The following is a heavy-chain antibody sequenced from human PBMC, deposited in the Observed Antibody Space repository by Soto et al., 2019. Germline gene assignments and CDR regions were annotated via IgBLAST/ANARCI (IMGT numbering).Heavy chain of an antibody. J-gene: IGHJ5*02. CDR1: GGTFSSYA. D-gene: IGHD2-2*01. V-gene: IGHV1-69*12. Sequence: QVQLVQSGAEVKKPGSSVKVSCKASGGTFSSYAISWVRQAPGQGLEWMGGIIPIFGTANYAQKFQGRVTIAAVESTSTAYMERSSLRSEDTAVYYGAERLGYCISTRCYYWFDPWGQGTLVTVSS. CDR3: AERLGYCISTRCYYWFDP. CDR2: IIPIFGTA.